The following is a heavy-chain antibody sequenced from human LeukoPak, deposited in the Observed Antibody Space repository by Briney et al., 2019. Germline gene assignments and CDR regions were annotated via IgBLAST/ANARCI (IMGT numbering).Heavy chain of an antibody. D-gene: IGHD5-12*01. V-gene: IGHV1-3*01. Sequence: ASVKVSCKASGYTFTSYAMHWVRQAPGQRLEWMGWINAGNGNTKYSQKSQGRVTITRDTSASTAYMELSSLRSEDTAVYYCARAVDIVATIFDYWGQGTLVTVSS. CDR3: ARAVDIVATIFDY. J-gene: IGHJ4*02. CDR1: GYTFTSYA. CDR2: INAGNGNT.